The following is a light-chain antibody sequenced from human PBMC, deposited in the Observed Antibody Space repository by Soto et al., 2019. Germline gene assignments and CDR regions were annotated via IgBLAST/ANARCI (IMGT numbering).Light chain of an antibody. Sequence: QSVLTQSPSASGTPGQRVTISCSGSSSNIGSNYVHWYQQVSGTAPKLLIYSNYLRPSGVPDRISGSKSGTSASLAISGLRSEDEADYYCTSYTSSSTLDVFGTGTKVTVL. J-gene: IGLJ1*01. V-gene: IGLV1-47*02. CDR1: SSNIGSNY. CDR2: SNY. CDR3: TSYTSSSTLDV.